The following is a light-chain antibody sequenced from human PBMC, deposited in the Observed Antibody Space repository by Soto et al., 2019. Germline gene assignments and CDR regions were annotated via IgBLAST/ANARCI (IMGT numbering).Light chain of an antibody. V-gene: IGKV3-15*01. Sequence: ERVMTQSPATLSVSPGERATLSCRASQSISSNLAWYQQKPGQAPRLLIYGASTRATGIPARFSGSGSGTEFTLTISSLQSEDFAVYYCQQYNNWPFTFGPGTKVDFK. CDR3: QQYNNWPFT. CDR1: QSISSN. CDR2: GAS. J-gene: IGKJ3*01.